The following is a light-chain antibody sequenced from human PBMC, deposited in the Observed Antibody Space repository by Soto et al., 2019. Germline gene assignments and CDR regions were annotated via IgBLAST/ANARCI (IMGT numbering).Light chain of an antibody. V-gene: IGLV2-8*01. CDR3: SSFAGNNNLV. J-gene: IGLJ2*01. Sequence: QSALTQPPSASGSPGQRVTISCTGTSTDVGGYNYVSWYQQHPGKAPKLIISEVSKRPAGVPDRFSGSKSGNTASLTVSGLQAEDEADYYCSSFAGNNNLVFGGGTKLTVL. CDR1: STDVGGYNY. CDR2: EVS.